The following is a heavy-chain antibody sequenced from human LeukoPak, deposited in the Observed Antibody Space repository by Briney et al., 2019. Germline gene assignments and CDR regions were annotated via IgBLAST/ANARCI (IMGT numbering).Heavy chain of an antibody. V-gene: IGHV4-39*07. J-gene: IGHJ4*02. CDR3: ARGTIDLDY. CDR2: IYYSGST. CDR1: GGSISSSSYY. D-gene: IGHD3-3*01. Sequence: SETLSLTCTVSGGSISSSSYYWGWIRQPPGKGLEWIGSIYYSGSTYYNPSLKSRVTISADTSKNQFSLRLRFVTAADTAVYFCARGTIDLDYWGQGTLVTVSS.